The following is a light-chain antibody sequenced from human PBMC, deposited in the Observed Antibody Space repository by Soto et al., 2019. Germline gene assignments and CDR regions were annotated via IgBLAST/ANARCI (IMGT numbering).Light chain of an antibody. CDR2: AAS. J-gene: IGKJ3*01. CDR3: QQLNSYPLT. Sequence: DIQLTQSPSFLSASVGDRVTITCRASQGISSYLAWYQQKPGKAPKLLIYAASTLQSGVPSRFSGSGSVTEFTLTISRLQPEDFATYCCQQLNSYPLTFGPGTKVDIK. CDR1: QGISSY. V-gene: IGKV1-9*01.